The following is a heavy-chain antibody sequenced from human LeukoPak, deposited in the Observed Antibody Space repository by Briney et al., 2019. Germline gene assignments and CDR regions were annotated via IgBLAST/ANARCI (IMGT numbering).Heavy chain of an antibody. D-gene: IGHD2-15*01. CDR3: ATTSGTPRKAFDI. CDR2: INPNSGGT. Sequence: ASVKVSCKASGYTFAGYYMHWVRQAPGQGLEWMGWINPNSGGTNYAQKFQGRVTMTRDTSISTAYMELSRLRSDDTAVYYCATTSGTPRKAFDIWGQGTMVTVSS. J-gene: IGHJ3*02. V-gene: IGHV1-2*02. CDR1: GYTFAGYY.